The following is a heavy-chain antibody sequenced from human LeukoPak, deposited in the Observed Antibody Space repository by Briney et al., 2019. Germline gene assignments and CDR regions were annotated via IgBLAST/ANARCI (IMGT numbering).Heavy chain of an antibody. CDR3: ARTRLWPTGTFDY. CDR2: INHSGST. CDR1: GGSFSGYY. V-gene: IGHV4-34*01. J-gene: IGHJ4*02. D-gene: IGHD5-18*01. Sequence: SETLSLTCAVYGGSFSGYYWSWIRQPPGKGLEWIGEINHSGSTNYNPSLKSRVTISLDTPKNQFSLKLTSVTAADTAVYYCARTRLWPTGTFDYWGQGTLVTVSS.